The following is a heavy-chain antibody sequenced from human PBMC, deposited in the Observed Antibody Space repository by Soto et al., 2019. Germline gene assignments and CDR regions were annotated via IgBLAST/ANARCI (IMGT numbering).Heavy chain of an antibody. V-gene: IGHV3-30-3*01. CDR3: ARDTDHYDILTGYFSH. Sequence: HPGGSLRLSCAASGFVFSSFAMHWVRQAPGKGLEWVAVISYDGSNKYYADSVKGRFTISRDNSKNTLYAQMNSLRAEDTAVYYCARDTDHYDILTGYFSHWGQGTLVTVSS. D-gene: IGHD3-9*01. CDR1: GFVFSSFA. J-gene: IGHJ4*02. CDR2: ISYDGSNK.